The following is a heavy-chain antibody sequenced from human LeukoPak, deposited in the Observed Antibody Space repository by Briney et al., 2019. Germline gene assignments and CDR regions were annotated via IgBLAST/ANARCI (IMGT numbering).Heavy chain of an antibody. CDR1: GFTFSSYG. J-gene: IGHJ4*02. CDR2: IKQDGSEK. V-gene: IGHV3-7*01. D-gene: IGHD3-10*01. Sequence: QSGGSLRLSCAASGFTFSSYGMSWVRQAPGKGLEWVANIKQDGSEKYYVDSVKGRFTISRDNAKNSLYLQMNSLRAEDTAVYYCAKHNYYGSGSYYNGPDYWGQGTLVTVSS. CDR3: AKHNYYGSGSYYNGPDY.